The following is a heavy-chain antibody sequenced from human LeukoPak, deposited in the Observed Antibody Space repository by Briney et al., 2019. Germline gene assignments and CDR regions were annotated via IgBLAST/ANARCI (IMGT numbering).Heavy chain of an antibody. CDR3: AKDLVAASGY. Sequence: GGSLRLSCAASGFTFSSYWMSWVRQAPGKGLEWVAFIRYDGSNKYYADSVKGRFTISRDNSKNTLYLQMNSLRAEDTAVYYCAKDLVAASGYWGQGTLVTVSS. D-gene: IGHD2-15*01. V-gene: IGHV3-30*02. CDR1: GFTFSSYW. CDR2: IRYDGSNK. J-gene: IGHJ4*02.